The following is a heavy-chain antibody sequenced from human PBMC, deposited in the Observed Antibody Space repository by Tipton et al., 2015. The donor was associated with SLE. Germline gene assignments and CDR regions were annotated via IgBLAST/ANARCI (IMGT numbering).Heavy chain of an antibody. J-gene: IGHJ6*02. V-gene: IGHV4-34*01. CDR2: INHSGST. CDR3: ARHKGPENYYGMDV. CDR1: GGSFSGYY. Sequence: TLSLTCAVYGGSFSGYYWSWIRQPPGKGLEWIGEINHSGSTNYNPSLKSRVTISVDTSKNQFSLKLSSVTAADTAVYYCARHKGPENYYGMDVWGQGTTVTVSS.